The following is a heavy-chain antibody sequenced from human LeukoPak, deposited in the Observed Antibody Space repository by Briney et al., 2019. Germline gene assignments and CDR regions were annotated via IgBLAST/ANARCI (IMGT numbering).Heavy chain of an antibody. D-gene: IGHD3-22*01. V-gene: IGHV1-46*01. CDR1: GYTFTSFY. CDR2: INPSGGTT. J-gene: IGHJ4*02. Sequence: ASVKVSCKASGYTFTSFYIHWVRQAPGQRLEWMAIINPSGGTTRYAQKFQGRVTMTRDTSTSTVYMELSSLRSEDTAVYYCARDARPSYDTSGYYFPGDYWGQGTLVTVSS. CDR3: ARDARPSYDTSGYYFPGDY.